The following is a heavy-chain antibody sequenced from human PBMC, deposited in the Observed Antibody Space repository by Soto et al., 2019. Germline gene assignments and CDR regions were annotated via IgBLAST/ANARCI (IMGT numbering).Heavy chain of an antibody. D-gene: IGHD1-7*01. V-gene: IGHV4-39*01. CDR1: GGSISSSSYY. CDR3: ASLNWNYGWFDP. Sequence: PSETLSLTCIVSGGSISSSSYYWGWIRQPPGKGLEWIGSIYYSGSTYYNPSLKSRVTISVDTSKNQFSLKLSSVTAADTAVYYCASLNWNYGWFDPWGQGTLVTVSS. CDR2: IYYSGST. J-gene: IGHJ5*02.